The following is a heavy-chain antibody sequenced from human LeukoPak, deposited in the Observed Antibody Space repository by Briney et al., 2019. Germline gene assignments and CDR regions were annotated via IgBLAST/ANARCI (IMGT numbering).Heavy chain of an antibody. Sequence: GGSLRLSCAASGFTVSSNYMSWVRQAPGKGLEWVSAISGSGGSTYYADSVKGRFTISRDNSKNTLYLQMNSLRAEDTAVYYCAKRGRGINSSSRGFDYWGQGTLVTVSS. D-gene: IGHD6-6*01. CDR2: ISGSGGST. V-gene: IGHV3-23*01. J-gene: IGHJ4*02. CDR3: AKRGRGINSSSRGFDY. CDR1: GFTVSSNY.